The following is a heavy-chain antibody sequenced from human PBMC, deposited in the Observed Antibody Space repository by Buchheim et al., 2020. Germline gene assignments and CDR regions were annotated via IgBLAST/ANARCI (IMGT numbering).Heavy chain of an antibody. V-gene: IGHV1-18*01. Sequence: QVQLVQSGAEVKKPGASVKVSCKASGYTFTSYGISWVRQAPGQGLEWMGWISAYNGNTNYAQKLQGRVTMTTDTSTSTASMELRSLRSDDTAVYYCARVPQVGQLLWERPSSSWRNYYYYYYGMDVWGQGTT. CDR2: ISAYNGNT. D-gene: IGHD6-13*01. CDR3: ARVPQVGQLLWERPSSSWRNYYYYYYGMDV. J-gene: IGHJ6*02. CDR1: GYTFTSYG.